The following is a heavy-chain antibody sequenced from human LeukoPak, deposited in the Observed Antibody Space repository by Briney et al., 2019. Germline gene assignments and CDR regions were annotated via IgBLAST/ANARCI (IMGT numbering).Heavy chain of an antibody. CDR2: ISAYNGNT. J-gene: IGHJ5*02. Sequence: ASVKVSCKASGYTFTSYGISWVRQAPGQGPEWMGWISAYNGNTNYAQKLQGRVTMTTDTSTSTAYMELRSLRSDDTAVYYCARDRVYCSGGSCSGHWFDPWGQGTLVTVSS. CDR1: GYTFTSYG. CDR3: ARDRVYCSGGSCSGHWFDP. D-gene: IGHD2-15*01. V-gene: IGHV1-18*01.